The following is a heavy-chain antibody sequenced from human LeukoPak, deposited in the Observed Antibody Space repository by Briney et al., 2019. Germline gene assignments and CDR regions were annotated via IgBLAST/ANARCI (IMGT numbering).Heavy chain of an antibody. V-gene: IGHV3-23*01. Sequence: SGGSLRLSCAASGFTFSSYAMSWVRQAPGEGLEWVSAISASGDSTYYAGSVKGRFTISRDNSKTTLYLQMNGLGVEDTALYYCAKEGEQRTSSSWYGIDYWGQGTLVTVSS. J-gene: IGHJ4*02. CDR3: AKEGEQRTSSSWYGIDY. CDR2: ISASGDST. CDR1: GFTFSSYA. D-gene: IGHD6-13*01.